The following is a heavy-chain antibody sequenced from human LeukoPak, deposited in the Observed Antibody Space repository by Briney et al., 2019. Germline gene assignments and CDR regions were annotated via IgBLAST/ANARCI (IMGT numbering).Heavy chain of an antibody. CDR3: ARDSRLYSSSWYKYYYYYMDV. V-gene: IGHV4-4*07. CDR2: IYTSGST. D-gene: IGHD6-13*01. CDR1: GYSISSGYY. J-gene: IGHJ6*03. Sequence: SETLSLTCAVSGYSISSGYYWGWIRQPAGKGLEWIGRIYTSGSTNYNPSLKSRVTMSVDTSKNQFSLKLSSVTAADTAVYYCARDSRLYSSSWYKYYYYYMDVWGKGTTVTVSS.